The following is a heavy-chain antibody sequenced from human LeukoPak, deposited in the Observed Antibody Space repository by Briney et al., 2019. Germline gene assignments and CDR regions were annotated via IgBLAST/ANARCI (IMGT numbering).Heavy chain of an antibody. CDR3: AKDDGGATGSLGY. D-gene: IGHD1-26*01. Sequence: GGSLRLSCAASGFTFSSYGMHWVRQAPGKGLEWVAVISYDGSNKYYADSVKGRFTISRDNSKNTLYLQMNSLRAEDTAVYYCAKDDGGATGSLGYWGQGTLVTVSS. J-gene: IGHJ4*02. CDR2: ISYDGSNK. V-gene: IGHV3-30*18. CDR1: GFTFSSYG.